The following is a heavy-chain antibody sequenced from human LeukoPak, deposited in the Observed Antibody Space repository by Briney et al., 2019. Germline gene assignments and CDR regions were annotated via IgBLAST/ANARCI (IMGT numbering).Heavy chain of an antibody. J-gene: IGHJ4*02. CDR2: IYYSGST. V-gene: IGHV4-31*03. D-gene: IGHD6-13*01. CDR1: GGSISSGGYY. Sequence: SEPLSLPCTVSGGSISSGGYYWSWIRQHPGKGLLWIWYIYYSGSTYYNPSLKSRVTISVDTSKNQFSLKLSSVTDADTAVYYCARAGVAAAGTFAYWGQGTLVTVSS. CDR3: ARAGVAAAGTFAY.